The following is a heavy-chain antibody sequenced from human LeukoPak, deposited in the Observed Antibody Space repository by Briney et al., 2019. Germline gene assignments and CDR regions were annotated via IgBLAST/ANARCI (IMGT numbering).Heavy chain of an antibody. J-gene: IGHJ3*01. CDR3: ATARLGSGLEGAFDL. CDR1: GASVGSAGYH. D-gene: IGHD6-25*01. Sequence: SETLSLTCSVSGASVGSAGYHWSWIRQPPGKGLEWIGYIYYSGSTNYNPSLKSRVTISVDTSKKHFSLKLSSVTAADTAVYYCATARLGSGLEGAFDLWGQGTMVTVSS. V-gene: IGHV4-61*03. CDR2: IYYSGST.